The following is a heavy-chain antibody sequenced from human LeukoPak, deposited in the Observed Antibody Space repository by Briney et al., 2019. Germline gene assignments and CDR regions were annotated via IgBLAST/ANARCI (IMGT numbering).Heavy chain of an antibody. CDR3: AKDYSSSWWYFDY. CDR2: IKSKTDGGTT. Sequence: GGSLRLSCAASGFTFSNAWMSWVRQAPGKGLEWVGRIKSKTDGGTTDYAAPVKGRFTISRDDSKNTLYLQMNSLRAEDTAVYYCAKDYSSSWWYFDYWGQGTLVTVSS. J-gene: IGHJ4*02. D-gene: IGHD6-13*01. CDR1: GFTFSNAW. V-gene: IGHV3-15*01.